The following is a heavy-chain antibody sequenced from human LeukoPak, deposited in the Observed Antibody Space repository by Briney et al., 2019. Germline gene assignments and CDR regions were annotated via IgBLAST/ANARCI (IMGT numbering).Heavy chain of an antibody. CDR1: GGSISSYY. Sequence: SQTLSLTCTVSGGSISSYYWSWIRQPPGKGLEWIGYIYYSGSTNYNPSLKSRVTISVDTSKNQFSLKLSSVTAADTAVYYCARRAPGGTIDYWGQGTLVTVSS. D-gene: IGHD1-14*01. V-gene: IGHV4-59*01. CDR3: ARRAPGGTIDY. CDR2: IYYSGST. J-gene: IGHJ4*02.